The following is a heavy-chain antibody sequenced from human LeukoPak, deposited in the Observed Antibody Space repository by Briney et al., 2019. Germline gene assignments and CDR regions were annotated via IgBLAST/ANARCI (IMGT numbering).Heavy chain of an antibody. Sequence: HTGGSLRLSCVASGFTFRNYAMHWVRQAPGKGLEWVAVMSYDGSNQYYTDSVKGRFTISRDNSKNTLHLQMNSLRVEDTAVYYCATSDHYDYVWGSYRYWGQGTLVTVSS. V-gene: IGHV3-30*04. J-gene: IGHJ4*02. D-gene: IGHD3-16*02. CDR2: MSYDGSNQ. CDR3: ATSDHYDYVWGSYRY. CDR1: GFTFRNYA.